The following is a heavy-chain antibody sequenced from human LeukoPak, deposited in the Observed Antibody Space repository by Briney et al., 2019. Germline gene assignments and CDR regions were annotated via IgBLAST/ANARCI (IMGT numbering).Heavy chain of an antibody. V-gene: IGHV4-39*02. CDR2: IYYSGSS. D-gene: IGHD3-10*01. Sequence: SETLSLTCSVSGGSISSSSYFWGYIRRPPGMGLEWLGSIYYSGSSYYNPSLKSRVTISVDTSKNQFSLKLSSVTAADTAVYYCARDSHYGSGSYYNRKNWFDPWGQGTLVTVSS. CDR1: GGSISSSSYF. J-gene: IGHJ5*02. CDR3: ARDSHYGSGSYYNRKNWFDP.